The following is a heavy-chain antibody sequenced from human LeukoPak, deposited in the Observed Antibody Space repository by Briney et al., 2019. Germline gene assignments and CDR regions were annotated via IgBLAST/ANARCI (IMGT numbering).Heavy chain of an antibody. CDR3: AREFYGIAVAGSLNYYYMDV. Sequence: GGSLRLSCAASGFTFDDYGMSWGRQGPGKGLEWVSRMNWNGGRTGYADSVKGRFTITSNNAKNSLYLQMNSLRAEDPAVYYCAREFYGIAVAGSLNYYYMDVWGKGTTVTISS. CDR1: GFTFDDYG. J-gene: IGHJ6*03. CDR2: MNWNGGRT. V-gene: IGHV3-20*04. D-gene: IGHD6-13*01.